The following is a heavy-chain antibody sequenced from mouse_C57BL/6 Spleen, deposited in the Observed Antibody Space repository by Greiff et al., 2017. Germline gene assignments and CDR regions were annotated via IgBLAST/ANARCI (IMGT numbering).Heavy chain of an antibody. CDR1: GFTFSSYG. CDR2: ISSGGSYT. J-gene: IGHJ2*01. Sequence: DVHLVESGGDLVKPGGSLKLSCAASGFTFSSYGMSWVRQTPDKRLEWVATISSGGSYTYYPDSVKGRFTISRDNAKNTLYLQMSSLKSEDTAMYYCASLAPEYFDYWGQGTTLTVSS. CDR3: ASLAPEYFDY. V-gene: IGHV5-6*01.